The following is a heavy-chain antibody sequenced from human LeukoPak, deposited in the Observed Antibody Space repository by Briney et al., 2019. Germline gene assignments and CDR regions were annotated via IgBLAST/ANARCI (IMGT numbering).Heavy chain of an antibody. CDR3: ARDAVVGATRGGDFDY. J-gene: IGHJ4*02. V-gene: IGHV3-23*01. D-gene: IGHD1-26*01. CDR1: GLTFGNYG. Sequence: GGSLRLSCVASGLTFGNYGMNWVLQAPGKGLEWVSSIGGGGYTTYYADSVRGRFTISRDNSNNTLYLQMDSLRIEDTAVYYCARDAVVGATRGGDFDYWGQGTLVTVSS. CDR2: IGGGGYTT.